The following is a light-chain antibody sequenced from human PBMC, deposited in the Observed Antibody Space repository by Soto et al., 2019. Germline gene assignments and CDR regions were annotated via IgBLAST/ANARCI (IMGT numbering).Light chain of an antibody. CDR2: SDD. J-gene: IGLJ3*02. CDR3: AAWDDNLNGPL. Sequence: QSVLTQPPSLSGTPGQRVTISCSGSNSNIGRYSVNWYQHFPGTAPKILIYSDDERPSGVLARFSGSKSATSASLAISGLQYEDEAEYYCAAWDDNLNGPLFGGGTKLTVL. CDR1: NSNIGRYS. V-gene: IGLV1-44*01.